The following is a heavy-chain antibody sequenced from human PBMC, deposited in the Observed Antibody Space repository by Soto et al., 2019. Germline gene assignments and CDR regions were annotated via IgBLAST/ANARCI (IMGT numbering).Heavy chain of an antibody. CDR3: ARDISYGYVYGMDV. CDR2: ISKTGSTT. V-gene: IGHV3-48*03. Sequence: EVQLVESGGGLVQPGGSLRLSCAASGFTFSSFEMNWVRQAPGKGLEWVSYISKTGSTTYYTDSVKDRLTISRDNAKNSLHLQMNSLRAEDTAVYYCARDISYGYVYGMDVWGQGTTVTVSS. CDR1: GFTFSSFE. D-gene: IGHD3-16*01. J-gene: IGHJ6*02.